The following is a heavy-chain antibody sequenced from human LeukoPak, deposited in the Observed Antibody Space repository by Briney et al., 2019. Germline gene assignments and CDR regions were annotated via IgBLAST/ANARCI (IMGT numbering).Heavy chain of an antibody. CDR1: GYTFTSYG. V-gene: IGHV1-18*01. D-gene: IGHD2-2*01. J-gene: IGHJ6*03. CDR2: ISAYNGNT. CDR3: ARAGCSSTRCYSPSYYYYYMDV. Sequence: ASVKVSCKASGYTFTSYGISWVRQAPGQGLEWMGWISAYNGNTNYAQKLQGRVTMTTDTSPSTAYMELRSLRSDDTAVYYCARAGCSSTRCYSPSYYYYYMDVWGKGTTVTVSS.